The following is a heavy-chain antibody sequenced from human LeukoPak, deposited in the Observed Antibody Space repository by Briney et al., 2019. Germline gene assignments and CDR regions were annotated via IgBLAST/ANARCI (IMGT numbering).Heavy chain of an antibody. J-gene: IGHJ4*02. CDR2: IRYDGSNK. CDR3: FGITVTDVPY. D-gene: IGHD1-7*01. Sequence: PGGSLRLSCAASGLPFSHSGMHWVRQAPCKGLEWVAFIRYDGSNKYYADSVKGRFTISRDNSKNALYLQMNSLRGEDTAVYYCFGITVTDVPYWGQGTLVTVSS. CDR1: GLPFSHSG. V-gene: IGHV3-30*02.